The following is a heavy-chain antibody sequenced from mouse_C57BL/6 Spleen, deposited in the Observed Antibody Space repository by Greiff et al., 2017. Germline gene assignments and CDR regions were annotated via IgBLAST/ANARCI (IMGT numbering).Heavy chain of an antibody. CDR3: ATITTALYYSAMDY. J-gene: IGHJ4*01. CDR2: IHPNSGST. V-gene: IGHV1-64*01. Sequence: VQLQQPGAELVKPGASVKLSCKASGYTFTSYWMHWVKQRPGQGLEWIGMIHPNSGSTNYNEKLKSKATLTVDKSSSTAYMQLSSLTSEDSAVYYCATITTALYYSAMDYWGQGTSVTVSS. CDR1: GYTFTSYW. D-gene: IGHD1-1*01.